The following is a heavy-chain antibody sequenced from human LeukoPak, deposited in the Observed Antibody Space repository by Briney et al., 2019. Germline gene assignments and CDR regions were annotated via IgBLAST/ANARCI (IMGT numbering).Heavy chain of an antibody. V-gene: IGHV4-59*12. CDR3: ARDRSGMATIFDY. D-gene: IGHD5-24*01. CDR2: IYYSGST. CDR1: GGSISSYY. J-gene: IGHJ4*02. Sequence: SETLSLTCTVSGGSISSYYWNWIRQPPGKGLEWIGYIYYSGSTNYNPSLKSRVTISVDTSKNQFSLKLSSVTAADTAVYYCARDRSGMATIFDYWGQGTLVTVSS.